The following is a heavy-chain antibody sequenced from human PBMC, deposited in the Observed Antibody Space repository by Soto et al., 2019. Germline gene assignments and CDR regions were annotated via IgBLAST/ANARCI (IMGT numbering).Heavy chain of an antibody. CDR3: ARDRAPLYFDY. CDR2: IYYSWST. CDR1: GASVSSGSYY. J-gene: IGHJ4*02. Sequence: ETLCPSGAVSGASVSSGSYYGSWIRQPPGKGLEWMGYIYYSWSTNYNPSLKSRVTISVDTSKNQFSLKLSSVTAADTAVYYCARDRAPLYFDYWGQGTPVTVSS. V-gene: IGHV4-61*01.